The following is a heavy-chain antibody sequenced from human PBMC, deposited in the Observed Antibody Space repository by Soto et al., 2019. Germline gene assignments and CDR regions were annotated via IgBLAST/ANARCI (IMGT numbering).Heavy chain of an antibody. CDR2: IIPILGIA. V-gene: IGHV1-69*02. J-gene: IGHJ5*02. Sequence: GASVKVSCKASGGTFSSYTISWVRQAPGQGLEWMGRIIPILGIANYAQKFQGRVTITADKSTSTAYMELSSLRSEDTAVYYCARILGGLTTDSWFDPWGQGTLVTAPQ. CDR3: ARILGGLTTDSWFDP. CDR1: GGTFSSYT. D-gene: IGHD4-4*01.